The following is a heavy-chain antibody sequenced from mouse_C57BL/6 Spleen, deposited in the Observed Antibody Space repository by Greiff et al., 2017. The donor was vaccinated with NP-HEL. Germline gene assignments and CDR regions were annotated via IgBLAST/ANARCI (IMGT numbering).Heavy chain of an antibody. J-gene: IGHJ2*01. V-gene: IGHV1-53*01. CDR1: GYTFTSYW. CDR3: ARCRTPYYFDY. Sequence: QVQLQQPGTELVKPGASVKLSCKASGYTFTSYWMHWVKQRPGQGLEWIGNINPSNGGTKYNESFKSKATLTVDKSSSTAYMQRSSLTSEDLAVYYCARCRTPYYFDYWGQGTTLTVSS. CDR2: INPSNGGT.